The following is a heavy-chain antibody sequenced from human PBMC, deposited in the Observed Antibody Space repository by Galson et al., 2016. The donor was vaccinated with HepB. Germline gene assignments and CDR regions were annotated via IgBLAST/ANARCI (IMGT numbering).Heavy chain of an antibody. CDR2: IWFDGRII. D-gene: IGHD2-15*01. V-gene: IGHV3-33*01. J-gene: IGHJ6*03. Sequence: LRLSCAASGFTFSDYAMHWVRQAPSKGLEWVTVIWFDGRIIYYAESVKGRFTISRDNSKGTLYLQMNSLSAEDTAVYYCAREDKGGRVDYYYYYYMDVWGKGTTVTVSS. CDR1: GFTFSDYA. CDR3: AREDKGGRVDYYYYYYMDV.